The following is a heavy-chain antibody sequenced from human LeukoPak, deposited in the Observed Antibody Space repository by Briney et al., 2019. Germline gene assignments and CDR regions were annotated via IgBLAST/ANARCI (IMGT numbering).Heavy chain of an antibody. CDR2: ISAYNGNT. Sequence: ASVTVSFKASVYTFTIYGISWVRQAPGQGLEWMGWISAYNGNTNYAQKLQGRVTMTTDTSTSTAYMELRSLRSDDTAVYYCARLGYSYGLYYFDYWGQGTLVTVSS. J-gene: IGHJ4*02. CDR1: VYTFTIYG. V-gene: IGHV1-18*01. D-gene: IGHD5-18*01. CDR3: ARLGYSYGLYYFDY.